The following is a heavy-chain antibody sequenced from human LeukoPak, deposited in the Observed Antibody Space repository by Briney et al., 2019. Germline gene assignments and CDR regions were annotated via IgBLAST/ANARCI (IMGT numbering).Heavy chain of an antibody. D-gene: IGHD6-13*01. CDR3: ARAHSSSFDY. Sequence: GSLELSFAASGFTFSIYLVSWVRQAPGKGLEWVANIKEEGSEKYYVDSVKGRFIISRDNAKNSLYLQMNSLRAEDTAVYYCARAHSSSFDYWGQGTLVTVSS. J-gene: IGHJ4*02. CDR2: IKEEGSEK. V-gene: IGHV3-7*04. CDR1: GFTFSIYL.